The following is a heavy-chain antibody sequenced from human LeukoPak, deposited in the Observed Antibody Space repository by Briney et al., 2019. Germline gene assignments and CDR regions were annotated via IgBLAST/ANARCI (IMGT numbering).Heavy chain of an antibody. CDR2: INSDGSTT. CDR3: ARGTTGREYYFDY. CDR1: GFTFSSYW. J-gene: IGHJ4*02. V-gene: IGHV3-74*01. D-gene: IGHD1-1*01. Sequence: GGSLRLSCAASGFTFSSYWVHWVSQAPGKGLVWVSRINSDGSTTVYADSVKGRFTISRDNAKNTLFLQMNSLRAEDTAVYYCARGTTGREYYFDYWGQGTLVAVSS.